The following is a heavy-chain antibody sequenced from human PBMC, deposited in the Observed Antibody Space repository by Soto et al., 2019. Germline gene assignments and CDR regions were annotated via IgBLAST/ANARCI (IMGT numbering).Heavy chain of an antibody. CDR1: GGSRGGYY. J-gene: IGHJ6*01. V-gene: IGHV4-34*01. Sequence: SCAVQGGSRGGYYMRCFRQPPGKGLEWIGEINHSGSTNYNPSLKSRVTISVDTSKNQFSLKLSSVTAADTAVYYCAREGVTMFLETCYYHNCMDV. D-gene: IGHD3-10*02. CDR2: INHSGST. CDR3: AREGVTMFLETCYYHNCMDV.